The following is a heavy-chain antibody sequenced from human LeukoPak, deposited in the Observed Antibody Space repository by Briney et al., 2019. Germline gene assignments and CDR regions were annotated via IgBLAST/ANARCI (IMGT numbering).Heavy chain of an antibody. Sequence: SETLSLTCTVSGGSISSGDYYWSWIRQPPGKGLEWIGYIYYSGSTYYNPSPKSRVTISVDTSKNQFSLKLSSVTAADTAVYYCAYCGGHCYDAFDIWGQGTMVTVSS. CDR2: IYYSGST. CDR1: GGSISSGDYY. CDR3: AYCGGHCYDAFDI. J-gene: IGHJ3*02. D-gene: IGHD2-21*01. V-gene: IGHV4-30-4*08.